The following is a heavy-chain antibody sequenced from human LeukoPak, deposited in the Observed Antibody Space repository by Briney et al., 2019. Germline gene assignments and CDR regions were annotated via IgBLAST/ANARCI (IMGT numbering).Heavy chain of an antibody. Sequence: GGPLRLSCAASGFTFSSYAMHWVRQAPGKGLEYVSAISSNGGSTYYANSVKGRFTISRDNSKNTLYLQMGSLRAEDMAVYYCARGDYWGQGTLVTVSS. CDR1: GFTFSSYA. V-gene: IGHV3-64*01. CDR2: ISSNGGST. CDR3: ARGDY. J-gene: IGHJ4*02.